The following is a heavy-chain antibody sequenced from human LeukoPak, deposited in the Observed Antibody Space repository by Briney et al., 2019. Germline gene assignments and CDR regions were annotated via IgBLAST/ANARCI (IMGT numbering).Heavy chain of an antibody. Sequence: PSQTLSLTCTVSGGSISSGDYYWSWIRQPPGKGLEWIGYIYYSGSTNYNPSLKSRVTISVDTSKNQFSLKLSSVTAADTAVYYCARNGGVTRGLYYFDYWGQGTLVTVSS. CDR3: ARNGGVTRGLYYFDY. CDR2: IYYSGST. CDR1: GGSISSGDYY. V-gene: IGHV4-61*08. D-gene: IGHD3-3*01. J-gene: IGHJ4*02.